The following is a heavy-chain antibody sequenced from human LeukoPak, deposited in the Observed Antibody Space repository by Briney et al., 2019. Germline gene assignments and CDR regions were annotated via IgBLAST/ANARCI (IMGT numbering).Heavy chain of an antibody. Sequence: SETLSLTCTVSGGSISSSSYYWGWIRQPPGKGLEWIGSIYYSGSTYYNPSLRSRVTISVDTSKNQFSVKLSSVTAADTAVYFLPSHPPYSSGGSPCLGYGGRGPLVPVS. J-gene: IGHJ4*02. CDR1: GGSISSSSYY. V-gene: IGHV4-39*01. CDR3: PSHPPYSSGGSPCLGY. D-gene: IGHD6-19*01. CDR2: IYYSGST.